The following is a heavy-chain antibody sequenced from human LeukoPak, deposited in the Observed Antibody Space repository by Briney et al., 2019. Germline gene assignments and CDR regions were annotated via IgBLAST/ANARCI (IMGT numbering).Heavy chain of an antibody. D-gene: IGHD3-9*01. Sequence: GGSLRLSCAASGFTFSSYAMHWVRQAPGKGLEWVAVISYDGSNKYYADSVKGRFTISRDNSKNTLYLQMNSLRAEDTAVYYCARSDWQNNYFDYWGQGTLVTVSS. CDR1: GFTFSSYA. CDR2: ISYDGSNK. J-gene: IGHJ4*02. CDR3: ARSDWQNNYFDY. V-gene: IGHV3-30*04.